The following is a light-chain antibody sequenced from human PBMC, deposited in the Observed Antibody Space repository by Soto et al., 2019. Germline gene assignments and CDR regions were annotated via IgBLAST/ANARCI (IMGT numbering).Light chain of an antibody. Sequence: EIVLTQSPGTLSFSPGGRATLSCRASQSVSSSSLAWYQQKRGQAPRLLIYGASSRATGIPDRFSGSGSGTDFTLTISRLEPEDFAVYFCQQYGTSPWTFGQGTKVDI. CDR2: GAS. CDR3: QQYGTSPWT. J-gene: IGKJ1*01. V-gene: IGKV3-20*01. CDR1: QSVSSSS.